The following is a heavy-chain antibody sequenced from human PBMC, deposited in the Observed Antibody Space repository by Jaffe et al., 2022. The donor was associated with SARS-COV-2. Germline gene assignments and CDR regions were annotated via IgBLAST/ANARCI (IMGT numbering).Heavy chain of an antibody. Sequence: QVQLVESGGGVVQPGRSLRLSCAASGFTFSSYGMHWVRQAPGKGLEWVAVISYDGSNKYYADSVKGRFTISRDNSKNTLYLQMNSLRAEDTAVYYCAKSLVAVARPPKLHYYGMDVWGQGTTVTVSS. CDR1: GFTFSSYG. V-gene: IGHV3-30*18. J-gene: IGHJ6*02. D-gene: IGHD6-19*01. CDR3: AKSLVAVARPPKLHYYGMDV. CDR2: ISYDGSNK.